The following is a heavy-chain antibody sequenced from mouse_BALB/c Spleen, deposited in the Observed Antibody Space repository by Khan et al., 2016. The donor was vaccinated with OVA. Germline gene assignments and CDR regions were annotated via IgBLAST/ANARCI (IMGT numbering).Heavy chain of an antibody. CDR1: GYTFTDYY. CDR2: ISPGSGDS. J-gene: IGHJ3*01. D-gene: IGHD1-2*01. CDR3: ARRNYFGYTFAY. V-gene: IGHV1-77*01. Sequence: QVQLKQSGAELARPGASVRLSCKASGYTFTDYYINWVKQRTGQGLEWIGEISPGSGDSFYNEKFKGKATLTADKSSSTAYIQLSSLTSEDSAVYFFARRNYFGYTFAYWGQGTLVTVSA.